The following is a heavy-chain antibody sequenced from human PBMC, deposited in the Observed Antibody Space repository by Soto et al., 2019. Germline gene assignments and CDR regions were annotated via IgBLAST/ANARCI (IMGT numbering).Heavy chain of an antibody. Sequence: PSETLSLTCTVSGGSISIDNYFWSWIRQHPGKGLEWIGYIDYIGRAYYNPSLKSRVTTSVDTSKNQFSLRLSSVTVADTATYYCAREVKSAAASAAFAIRGQWSVVTVS. D-gene: IGHD2-15*01. CDR2: IDYIGRA. CDR1: GGSISIDNYF. J-gene: IGHJ3*02. V-gene: IGHV4-31*03. CDR3: AREVKSAAASAAFAI.